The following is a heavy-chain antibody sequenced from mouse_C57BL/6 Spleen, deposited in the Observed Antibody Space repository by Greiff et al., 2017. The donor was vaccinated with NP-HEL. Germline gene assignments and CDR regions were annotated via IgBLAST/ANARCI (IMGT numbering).Heavy chain of an antibody. J-gene: IGHJ1*03. V-gene: IGHV5-4*01. D-gene: IGHD2-2*01. CDR3: AREGYGYDDGYFDV. Sequence: EVQLVESGGGLVKPGGSLKLSCAASGFTFSSYAMSWVRQTPEKRLEWVATISDGGSYTYYPDNVKGRFTISRDNAKNNLYLQMSHLKSEDTAMYYCAREGYGYDDGYFDVWGTGTTVTVSS. CDR1: GFTFSSYA. CDR2: ISDGGSYT.